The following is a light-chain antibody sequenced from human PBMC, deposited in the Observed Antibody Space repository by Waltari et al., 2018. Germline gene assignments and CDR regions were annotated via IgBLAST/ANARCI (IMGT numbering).Light chain of an antibody. CDR3: SSYASSTTPL. J-gene: IGLJ3*02. CDR1: SSDVGGYNY. CDR2: DVS. Sequence: QSALTQPASVSGSPGQSITISCTGTSSDVGGYNYVLWYQQHPGKAPKLMIFDVSDRPSGVSNRFSGSKSGNTASLTISGLQVEDEADYYCSSYASSTTPLFGGGTKLTVL. V-gene: IGLV2-14*03.